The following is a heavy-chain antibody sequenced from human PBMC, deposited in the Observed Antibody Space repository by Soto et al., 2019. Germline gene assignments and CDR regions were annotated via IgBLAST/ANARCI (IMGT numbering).Heavy chain of an antibody. CDR1: GFTFSSYA. CDR3: AKIRNKVVVVAASFDY. J-gene: IGHJ4*02. V-gene: IGHV3-23*01. Sequence: PGGSLRLSCAASGFTFSSYAMSWVRQAPGKGLEWVSAISGSGGSTYYADSVKGRFTISRDNSKNTLYLQMNSLRAEDTAAYYCAKIRNKVVVVAASFDYWSQGTLVTVSS. CDR2: ISGSGGST. D-gene: IGHD2-15*01.